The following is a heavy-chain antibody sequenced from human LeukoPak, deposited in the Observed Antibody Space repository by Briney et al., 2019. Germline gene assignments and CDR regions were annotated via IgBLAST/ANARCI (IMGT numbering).Heavy chain of an antibody. CDR1: GFTFSSCG. D-gene: IGHD1-26*01. Sequence: PGGSLRLSCAASGFTFSSCGMHWVRQAPGKGLEWVAVLWNDGSYKYYADSVKGRFTISRDNSKNTLYLEMNSLRAEDTAVYYCAKPTRGSGSFLIEYRGQGTLVTVSS. J-gene: IGHJ4*02. CDR3: AKPTRGSGSFLIEY. V-gene: IGHV3-33*06. CDR2: LWNDGSYK.